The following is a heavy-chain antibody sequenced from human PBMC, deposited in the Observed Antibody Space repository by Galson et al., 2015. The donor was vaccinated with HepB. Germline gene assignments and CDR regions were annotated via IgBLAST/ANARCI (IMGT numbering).Heavy chain of an antibody. CDR2: IIPNLGIA. J-gene: IGHJ4*02. Sequence: SVKVSCKASGGTFSSYTISWVRQAPGQGLEWMGRIIPNLGIANYAQKFQGRVTITADKSTSTAYMELSSLRYEDTAVYYCATPHTNPYSSSWLYYFDYLGQGTLVTVSS. D-gene: IGHD6-13*01. CDR1: GGTFSSYT. CDR3: ATPHTNPYSSSWLYYFDY. V-gene: IGHV1-69*02.